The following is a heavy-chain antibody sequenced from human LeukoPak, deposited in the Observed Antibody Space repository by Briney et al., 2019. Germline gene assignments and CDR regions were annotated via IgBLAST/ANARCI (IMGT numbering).Heavy chain of an antibody. D-gene: IGHD6-13*01. V-gene: IGHV1-2*02. CDR2: INPNSGGT. Sequence: ASVKVSCKASGYTFTSYGISWVRQAPGQGLEWMGWINPNSGGTNYAQKFQGRVTMTRDTSISTAYMELSRLRSDDTAVYYCVRGQGIAAAGFDYWGQGTLVTVSS. J-gene: IGHJ4*02. CDR1: GYTFTSYG. CDR3: VRGQGIAAAGFDY.